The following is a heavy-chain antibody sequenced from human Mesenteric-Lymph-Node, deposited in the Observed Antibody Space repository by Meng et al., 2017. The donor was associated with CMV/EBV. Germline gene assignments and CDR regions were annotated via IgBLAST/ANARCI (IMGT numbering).Heavy chain of an antibody. CDR3: ARSGELWLALES. CDR1: GFTFSRYP. D-gene: IGHD6-19*01. Sequence: GESLKISCAASGFTFSRYPFHWVRQAPGKGLEWVASISDDGSSGHYADSVKGRSSISRDKSKNTLYLQMSSLRSEDAAVYYCARSGELWLALESWGQGTLVTVSS. V-gene: IGHV3-30*04. J-gene: IGHJ4*02. CDR2: ISDDGSSG.